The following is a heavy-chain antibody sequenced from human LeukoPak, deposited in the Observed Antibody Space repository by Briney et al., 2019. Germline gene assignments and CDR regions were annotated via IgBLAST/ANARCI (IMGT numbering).Heavy chain of an antibody. CDR2: INTNTGNP. CDR3: ARTPSITMVRGDYYFDY. V-gene: IGHV7-4-1*02. J-gene: IGHJ4*02. D-gene: IGHD3-10*01. Sequence: ASVKVSCKASGYTFTSYAMNWVRQAPGQGLEWMGWINTNTGNPTYAQGFTGRFVFSLDTSVSTAYLQISSLKAEHTAVYYCARTPSITMVRGDYYFDYWGQGTLVTVSS. CDR1: GYTFTSYA.